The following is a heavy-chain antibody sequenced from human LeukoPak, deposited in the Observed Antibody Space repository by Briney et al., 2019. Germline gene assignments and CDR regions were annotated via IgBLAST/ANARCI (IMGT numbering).Heavy chain of an antibody. CDR2: IYNSGST. CDR3: AGAIAALLFDC. V-gene: IGHV4-59*11. Sequence: SETLSLTCTVSGGSISSHYWSWIRQPPGKGLEWIGYIYNSGSTNDNPSLKSRITISVDTSKHQFSLKLSAVTAADTAVYYCAGAIAALLFDCWGQGTMVTVSS. J-gene: IGHJ4*02. CDR1: GGSISSHY. D-gene: IGHD6-6*01.